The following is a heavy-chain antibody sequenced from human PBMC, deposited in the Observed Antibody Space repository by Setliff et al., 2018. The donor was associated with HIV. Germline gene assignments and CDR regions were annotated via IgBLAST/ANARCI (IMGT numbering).Heavy chain of an antibody. J-gene: IGHJ5*01. Sequence: ASVKVSCKASGFTFTSFGINWVRQAPGQGLEWMGWISAYNGNTNYAQRFQGRVTMTTDTSTSTAYMEVRSLRSDDTAVYYCARVSGFMVYVNWLDSWGQGTLVTVSS. CDR3: ARVSGFMVYVNWLDS. CDR2: ISAYNGNT. V-gene: IGHV1-18*01. D-gene: IGHD2-8*01. CDR1: GFTFTSFG.